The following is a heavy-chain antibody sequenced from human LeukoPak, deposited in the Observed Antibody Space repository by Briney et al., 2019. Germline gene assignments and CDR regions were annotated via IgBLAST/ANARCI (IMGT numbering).Heavy chain of an antibody. J-gene: IGHJ5*02. Sequence: QTGGSLRLSCAASGFTFSSYAMHWVRQAPGKGLEWVAVISYDGSNKYYADSVKGRFTISRDNSKNTLYLQMNSLRAEDTAVYYCASAGPYGDYSRFDPWGQGTLVTVSS. CDR3: ASAGPYGDYSRFDP. CDR2: ISYDGSNK. D-gene: IGHD4-17*01. V-gene: IGHV3-30-3*01. CDR1: GFTFSSYA.